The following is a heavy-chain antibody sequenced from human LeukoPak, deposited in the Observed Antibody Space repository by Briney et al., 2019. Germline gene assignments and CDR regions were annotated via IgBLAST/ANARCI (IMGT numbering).Heavy chain of an antibody. D-gene: IGHD6-13*01. J-gene: IGHJ4*02. Sequence: SETLSLTCTVSGGSISSYYWGWIRQPPGKGLEWIGSIYYSGSTYYNPSLKSRVTISVDTSKNQFSLKLSSVTAADTAVYYCARLGSSSWYYFDYWGQGTLVTVSS. CDR3: ARLGSSSWYYFDY. V-gene: IGHV4-39*01. CDR1: GGSISSYY. CDR2: IYYSGST.